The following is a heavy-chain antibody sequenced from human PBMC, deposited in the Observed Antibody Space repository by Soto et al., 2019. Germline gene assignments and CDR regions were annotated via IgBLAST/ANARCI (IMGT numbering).Heavy chain of an antibody. J-gene: IGHJ6*03. V-gene: IGHV4-39*01. CDR1: GGSISSSSYY. D-gene: IGHD3-9*01. CDR2: IYYSGST. Sequence: SETLSLTCTVSGGSISSSSYYWGWIRQPPGKGLEWIGSIYYSGSTYYNPSLKSRVTISVDTSKNQFSLKLSSVTAADTAVYYCARLYYDILLDKDYYYYYMDVWGKGTTVTVSS. CDR3: ARLYYDILLDKDYYYYYMDV.